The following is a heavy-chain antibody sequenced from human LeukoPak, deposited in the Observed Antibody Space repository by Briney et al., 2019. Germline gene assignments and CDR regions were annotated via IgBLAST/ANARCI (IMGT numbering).Heavy chain of an antibody. Sequence: PGGSLRLSCAASGFTVSSNYMSWVRQAPGKGLEWVSVIYSGGSTYYADSVKGRFTISRDNSKSTLYIQMNSLRAEDTAVYYCAKDWAYSGNYYYFDYWGQGTLVTVSS. D-gene: IGHD1-26*01. CDR3: AKDWAYSGNYYYFDY. J-gene: IGHJ4*02. CDR2: IYSGGST. V-gene: IGHV3-53*01. CDR1: GFTVSSNY.